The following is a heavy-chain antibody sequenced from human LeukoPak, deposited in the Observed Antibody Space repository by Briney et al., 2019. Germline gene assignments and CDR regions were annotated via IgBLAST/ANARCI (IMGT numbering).Heavy chain of an antibody. V-gene: IGHV1-69*06. CDR2: IIPIFGTA. D-gene: IGHD1-26*01. CDR3: ARDGTPQGGYAFDI. CDR1: GGTFSSYA. J-gene: IGHJ3*02. Sequence: GASVKVSCKASGGTFSSYAISWVRQAPGQGLEWMGGIIPIFGTANYAQKFQGRVTITADKSTSTAYMELSSLRSEDTAVYYCARDGTPQGGYAFDIWGQGTMVTVSS.